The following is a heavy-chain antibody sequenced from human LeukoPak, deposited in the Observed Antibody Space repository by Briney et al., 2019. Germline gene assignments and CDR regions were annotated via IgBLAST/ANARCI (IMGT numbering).Heavy chain of an antibody. CDR1: GFTFSSYG. D-gene: IGHD6-13*01. J-gene: IGHJ6*04. CDR3: AKQAAAGIFDV. V-gene: IGHV3-30*18. Sequence: GRSLRLSCAASGFTFSSYGMHWVRQAPGKGLEWVAVISYDGSNKYYADSVKGRFTISRDNSKNTLYLQMNSLRAEDTAVYYCAKQAAAGIFDVWGKGTTVTVSS. CDR2: ISYDGSNK.